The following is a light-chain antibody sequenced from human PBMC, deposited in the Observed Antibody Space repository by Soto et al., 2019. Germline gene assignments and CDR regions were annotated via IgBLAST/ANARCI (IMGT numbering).Light chain of an antibody. V-gene: IGKV1-9*01. CDR1: QGISSY. CDR2: AAS. J-gene: IGKJ2*01. CDR3: QQLNSYPPT. Sequence: IPLTQSPSSLSASVGDRVTVTCRASQGISSYLAWYQQQPGKAPKLLIYAASTLQRGVSSRFSGSGSGTDFTLTISSLQPEDFASYYCQQLNSYPPTFGQGTKLELK.